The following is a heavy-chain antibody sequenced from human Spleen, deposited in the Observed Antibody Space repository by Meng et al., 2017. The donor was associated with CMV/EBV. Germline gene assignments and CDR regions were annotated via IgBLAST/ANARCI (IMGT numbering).Heavy chain of an antibody. Sequence: SETLSLTCTVSGASFTSGGFYWSWIRQLPGKDLEWIGNIYHMGYTSYNPSLESRVTISVDTSKKQFFLELRSVTAADSGVYYCARDRTSRGWFDPWGQGTLVTVSS. V-gene: IGHV4-31*03. J-gene: IGHJ5*02. CDR1: GASFTSGGFY. CDR2: IYHMGYT. CDR3: ARDRTSRGWFDP.